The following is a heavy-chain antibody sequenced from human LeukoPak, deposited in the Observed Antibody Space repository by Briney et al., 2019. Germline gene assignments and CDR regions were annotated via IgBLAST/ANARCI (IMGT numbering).Heavy chain of an antibody. CDR2: ISWNSGSI. V-gene: IGHV3-9*01. CDR1: GFTFDDYA. J-gene: IGHJ6*03. Sequence: GRSLRLSCAASGFTFDDYAMHWVRRAPGKGLGWVSGISWNSGSIGYADSVKGRFTISRDNAKNSLYLQMNSLRAEDTALYYCATGGARFGELLPLNYYYYMDVWGKGTTVTVSS. CDR3: ATGGARFGELLPLNYYYYMDV. D-gene: IGHD3-10*02.